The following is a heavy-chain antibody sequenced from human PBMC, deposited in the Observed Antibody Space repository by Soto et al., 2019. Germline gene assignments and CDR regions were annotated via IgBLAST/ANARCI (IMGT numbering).Heavy chain of an antibody. CDR2: IYYSGST. D-gene: IGHD2-15*01. V-gene: IGHV4-61*01. CDR1: GGSFCSGSYY. Sequence: SETMSLTCTVSGGSFCSGSYYWSWIRQPPGKGLEWIGYIYYSGSTNYNPSLKSRVTISVDTSKNQFSLKLSSVTAADTAVYYCARGGVVVAATRSYYYYGMDVWGQGTTVTVSS. CDR3: ARGGVVVAATRSYYYYGMDV. J-gene: IGHJ6*02.